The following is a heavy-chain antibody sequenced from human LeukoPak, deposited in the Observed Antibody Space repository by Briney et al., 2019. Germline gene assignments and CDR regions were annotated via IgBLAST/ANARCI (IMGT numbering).Heavy chain of an antibody. CDR3: ARGGGISSGWYPTTFDY. J-gene: IGHJ4*02. CDR1: GYTFTTYG. V-gene: IGHV1-18*01. D-gene: IGHD6-19*01. Sequence: ASVKVSCKASGYTFTTYGISWVRQAPGQGLEWMGWINAYSGNTNYAQKFQGRVTMTTDTSTSTAYMELRSLRSDDTAVYYCARGGGISSGWYPTTFDYWGQGTLVTVSS. CDR2: INAYSGNT.